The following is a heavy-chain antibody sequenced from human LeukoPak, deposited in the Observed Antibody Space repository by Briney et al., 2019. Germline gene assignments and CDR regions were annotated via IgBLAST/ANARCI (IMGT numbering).Heavy chain of an antibody. V-gene: IGHV3-30*18. D-gene: IGHD7-27*01. CDR3: AKTRPELGIYYDY. CDR1: GFTFSSYG. CDR2: ISYDGSNK. Sequence: GGSLRLSCAASGFTFSSYGMHWVRQAPGKGLEWVAVISYDGSNKYYADSVKGRFTISRDNSKNTLYLQMNSLRAEDTAVYYCAKTRPELGIYYDYWGQGTLVTVSS. J-gene: IGHJ4*02.